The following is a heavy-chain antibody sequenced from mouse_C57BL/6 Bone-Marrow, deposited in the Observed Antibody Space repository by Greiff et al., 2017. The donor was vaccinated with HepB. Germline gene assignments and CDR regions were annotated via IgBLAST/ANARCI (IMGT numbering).Heavy chain of an antibody. J-gene: IGHJ1*03. CDR3: ARDYYGSSYWYFDI. CDR1: GFTFSDYG. Sequence: EVQVVESGGGLVKPGGSLKLSCAASGFTFSDYGMHWVRQAPEKGLEWVAYISSGSSTIYYADTVKGRFTISRDNAENTLFLQMTSLRSEDTAMYYCARDYYGSSYWYFDIWGTGTTVTVSS. V-gene: IGHV5-17*01. D-gene: IGHD1-1*01. CDR2: ISSGSSTI.